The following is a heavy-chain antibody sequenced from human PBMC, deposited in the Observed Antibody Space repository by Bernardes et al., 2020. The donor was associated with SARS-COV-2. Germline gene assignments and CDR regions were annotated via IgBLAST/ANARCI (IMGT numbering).Heavy chain of an antibody. V-gene: IGHV1-18*01. J-gene: IGHJ5*02. CDR3: ATVVGYTYGGGWFDP. D-gene: IGHD5-18*01. CDR2: ISADSVNT. Sequence: ASVKVSCKASGYTFTSYGISWVRQAPGQGLEWMGWISADSVNTDYAEKFQGRVTMITDTSTSTAYMELRRLRSDDTAVDYCATVVGYTYGGGWFDPWGQGTLVLVSS. CDR1: GYTFTSYG.